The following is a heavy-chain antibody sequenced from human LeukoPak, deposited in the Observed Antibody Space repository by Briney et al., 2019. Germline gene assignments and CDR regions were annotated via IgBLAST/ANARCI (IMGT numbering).Heavy chain of an antibody. CDR2: ISYDGSNK. D-gene: IGHD1-26*01. CDR3: AREGAEQAFDI. J-gene: IGHJ3*02. CDR1: GFTFSSYA. V-gene: IGHV3-30-3*01. Sequence: GRSLRLSCAASGFTFSSYAMHWVRQAPGKGLEWVAVISYDGSNKYYADSVKGRFTISRDNSKNTLYLQMNSLRAEDTAVYYCAREGAEQAFDIWGQGTVVTVS.